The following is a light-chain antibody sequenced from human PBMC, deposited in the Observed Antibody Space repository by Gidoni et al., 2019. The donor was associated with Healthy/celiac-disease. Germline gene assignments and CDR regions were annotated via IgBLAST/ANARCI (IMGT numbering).Light chain of an antibody. CDR3: QAWDSSSVV. V-gene: IGLV3-1*01. Sequence: SSELTQPPSMSVSPGKTASITFSGDKLGDKYACWSQQMPGQSPVLVIYQDSKRPSGIPGRFSGSNSGNTATLTISGTQAMDEADYYWQAWDSSSVVFGGGTKLTVL. CDR2: QDS. J-gene: IGLJ2*01. CDR1: KLGDKY.